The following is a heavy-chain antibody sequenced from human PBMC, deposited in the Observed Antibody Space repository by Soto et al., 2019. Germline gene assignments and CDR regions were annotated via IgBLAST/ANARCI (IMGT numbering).Heavy chain of an antibody. CDR1: GGTSTRYA. Sequence: QERLVQSGAEVRKPGSSVKVSCKVTGGTSTRYAINWVRQAPGQGLDWMGGIVPMFGTSKYAQMFQGRVTITADTATNIAYMELRSLRSEDTAVYYCNRGSEYDFWSGYLWGQGTLVSVSS. CDR3: NRGSEYDFWSGYL. D-gene: IGHD3-3*01. J-gene: IGHJ4*02. CDR2: IVPMFGTS. V-gene: IGHV1-69*06.